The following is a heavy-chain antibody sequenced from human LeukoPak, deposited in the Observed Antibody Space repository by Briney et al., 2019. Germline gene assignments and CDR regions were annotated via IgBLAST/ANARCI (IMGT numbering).Heavy chain of an antibody. J-gene: IGHJ4*02. CDR2: IYYNGSA. CDR1: GGSIRYYY. CDR3: ARKGGLFDY. D-gene: IGHD2-15*01. Sequence: SETLSLTCTVSGGSIRYYYWSWIRQSPGKGLEWIGYIYYNGSANYNPSLRSRVTISVDMSKNQFSLKMSSVTAADTAVYYCARKGGLFDYWGQGRLVTVSS. V-gene: IGHV4-59*01.